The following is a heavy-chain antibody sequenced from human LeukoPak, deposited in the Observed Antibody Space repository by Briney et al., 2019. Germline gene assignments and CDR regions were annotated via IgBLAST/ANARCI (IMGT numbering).Heavy chain of an antibody. Sequence: PGGSLRLSCAASGFTFNSYSMNWVRQALGKGLEWVSSISSSSSYIKYADSVMGRFTISRDNAKNSLYLQMNSLRAEDTAVYYCARVPYSGYHFDYWGQGTLVTVSS. J-gene: IGHJ4*02. D-gene: IGHD1-26*01. CDR3: ARVPYSGYHFDY. CDR2: ISSSSSYI. V-gene: IGHV3-21*01. CDR1: GFTFNSYS.